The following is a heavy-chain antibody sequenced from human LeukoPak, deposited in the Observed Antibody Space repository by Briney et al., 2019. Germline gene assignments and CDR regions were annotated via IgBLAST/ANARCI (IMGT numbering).Heavy chain of an antibody. D-gene: IGHD2-21*02. CDR2: IYHSGST. J-gene: IGHJ4*02. CDR3: ARMVVTANFDY. CDR1: GGSISSGGYS. V-gene: IGHV4-30-2*01. Sequence: PSETLSLTCAVSGGSISSGGYSWSWIRQPPGKGLEWIGYIYHSGSTYYNPSLKSRVTISVDRSKNQFSLKLSSVTAADTAVYYCARMVVTANFDYWGQGTLVTVSS.